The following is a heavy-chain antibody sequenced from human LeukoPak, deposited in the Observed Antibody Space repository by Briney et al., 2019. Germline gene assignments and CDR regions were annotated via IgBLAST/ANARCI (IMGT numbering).Heavy chain of an antibody. D-gene: IGHD1-1*01. CDR3: ATSGRLQPNDY. Sequence: PSQTLSLTCTASGGSISSGGYYWSWIRQHPGKGLEWIGYIYYSGSTYYNPSLKSRVTISVDTSKNQFSLKLSSVTAADTAVYYCATSGRLQPNDYWGQGTLVTVSS. CDR1: GGSISSGGYY. J-gene: IGHJ4*02. V-gene: IGHV4-31*03. CDR2: IYYSGST.